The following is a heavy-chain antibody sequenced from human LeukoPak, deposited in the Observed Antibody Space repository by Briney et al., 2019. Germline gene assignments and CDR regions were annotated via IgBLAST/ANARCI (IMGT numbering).Heavy chain of an antibody. CDR1: GYIFTSYY. V-gene: IGHV1-46*01. J-gene: IGHJ5*02. CDR3: ARLGYEPHWFDP. CDR2: INPSGGNT. Sequence: ASVKVSCKASGYIFTSYYMHWVRQAPGQGLEWMGIINPSGGNTSYAQKFQGRVTISVDTSKNQFSLKLSSVTAADTAVYYCARLGYEPHWFDPWGQGTLVTVSS. D-gene: IGHD2-2*01.